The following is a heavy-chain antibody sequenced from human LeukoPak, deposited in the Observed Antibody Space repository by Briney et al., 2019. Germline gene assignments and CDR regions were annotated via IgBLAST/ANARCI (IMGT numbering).Heavy chain of an antibody. CDR3: ARTQLDLDGFDI. Sequence: PGGSLRLSCAASGFTFDDYAMHWVRQAPGKGLEWVSGISWNSGSIGYADSVKGRFTISRDNARNSLYLQMNSLRGEDTAVYYCARTQLDLDGFDIWGQGTTVTVSS. J-gene: IGHJ3*02. D-gene: IGHD1-1*01. CDR1: GFTFDDYA. CDR2: ISWNSGSI. V-gene: IGHV3-9*01.